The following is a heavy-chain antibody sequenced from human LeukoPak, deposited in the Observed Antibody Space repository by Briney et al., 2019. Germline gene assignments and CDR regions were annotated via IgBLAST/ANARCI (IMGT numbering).Heavy chain of an antibody. CDR2: INHSGST. D-gene: IGHD5-12*01. J-gene: IGHJ4*02. Sequence: SETLSLTCAVYGGSFSGYYWSWIRQPPGKGLEWIGGINHSGSTNYNPSLKSRVTISVDTSKNQFSLKLSSVTAADTAVYYCAVSGYDYDVDYWGRGTLVTVSS. CDR3: AVSGYDYDVDY. V-gene: IGHV4-34*01. CDR1: GGSFSGYY.